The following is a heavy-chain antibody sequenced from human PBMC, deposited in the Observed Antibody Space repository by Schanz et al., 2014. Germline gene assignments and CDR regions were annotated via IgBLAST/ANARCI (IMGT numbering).Heavy chain of an antibody. J-gene: IGHJ4*02. Sequence: EVQLVESGGGLVEPGGSLRLSCEASGFTFSTSAMSWVRQAPGKGLEWVSSLGGSTGGIYYADSVRGRFTISRDNFKNRLYLQMNSLRLEDTAIYYCAKTLGGAGLTLYFDHWGQGSLVTGSS. CDR3: AKTLGGAGLTLYFDH. D-gene: IGHD3-10*01. CDR2: LGGSTGGI. V-gene: IGHV3-23*04. CDR1: GFTFSTSA.